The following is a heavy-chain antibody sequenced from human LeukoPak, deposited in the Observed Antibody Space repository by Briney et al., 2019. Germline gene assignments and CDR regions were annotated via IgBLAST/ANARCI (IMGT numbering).Heavy chain of an antibody. J-gene: IGHJ4*02. V-gene: IGHV3-53*01. CDR1: GFIFRNSW. Sequence: GGSLRLSCAASGFIFRNSWMYWVRHAPGKGLEWVSVIYSGGSTYYADSVKGRFTISRDNSKNTLYLQMNSLRAEDTAVYYCARDLTGYGYWGQGTLVTVSS. CDR2: IYSGGST. CDR3: ARDLTGYGY. D-gene: IGHD5-18*01.